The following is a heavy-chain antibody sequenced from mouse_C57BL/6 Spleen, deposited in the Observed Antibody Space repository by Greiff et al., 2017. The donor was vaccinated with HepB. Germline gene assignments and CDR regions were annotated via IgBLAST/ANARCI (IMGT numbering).Heavy chain of an antibody. CDR1: GFSLSTFGMG. V-gene: IGHV8-8*01. J-gene: IGHJ3*01. CDR3: VRPHYGSSWAWFAY. CDR2: IWWDDDK. Sequence: QVTLKVSGPGILQPSQTLSLTCSFSGFSLSTFGMGVGWIRQPSGKGLEWLAHIWWDDDKYYNPALKSRLTISKDTSKNQVFLKIANVDTADTATYYCVRPHYGSSWAWFAYWGQGTLVTVSA. D-gene: IGHD1-1*01.